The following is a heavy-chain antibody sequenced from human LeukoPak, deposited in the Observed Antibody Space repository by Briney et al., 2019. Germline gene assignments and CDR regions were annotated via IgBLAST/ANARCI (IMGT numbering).Heavy chain of an antibody. D-gene: IGHD1-7*01. V-gene: IGHV3-30*03. CDR3: AREDDWNYEDY. CDR1: GFTVSSSY. CDR2: ISYDGSNK. J-gene: IGHJ4*02. Sequence: PGGSLRLSCAASGFTVSSSYMTWVRQAPGKGLEWVAVISYDGSNKYYADSVKGRFTISRDNSKNTLYLQMNSLRAEDTAIYFCAREDDWNYEDYWGQGTLVTVSS.